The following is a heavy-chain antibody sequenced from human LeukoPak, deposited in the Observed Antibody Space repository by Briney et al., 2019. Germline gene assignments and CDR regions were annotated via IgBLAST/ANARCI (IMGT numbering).Heavy chain of an antibody. J-gene: IGHJ4*02. CDR1: GFTFSSYG. Sequence: PGGSLRLSCAASGFTFSSYGMSWVRQAPGKGLEWVSAISGSGGSTYYADSVKGRFTISRDNSKNTLYLQMNSLRAEDTAVYYCASDRLTYYDILTGYPDYWGQGTLVTVSS. CDR3: ASDRLTYYDILTGYPDY. D-gene: IGHD3-9*01. V-gene: IGHV3-23*01. CDR2: ISGSGGST.